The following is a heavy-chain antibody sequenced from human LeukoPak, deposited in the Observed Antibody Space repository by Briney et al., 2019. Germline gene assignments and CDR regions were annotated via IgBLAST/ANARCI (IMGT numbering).Heavy chain of an antibody. J-gene: IGHJ4*02. D-gene: IGHD5-18*01. V-gene: IGHV3-9*01. Sequence: GRSLRLSCAASGFTFDDYAMHWVRQAPGKGLEWVSGISWNSGSIGYADSVKGRFTISRDNAKNSLYLQMNSLRAEDTASYYCAKDARAGYSYIDYWGQGTLVTVSS. CDR3: AKDARAGYSYIDY. CDR1: GFTFDDYA. CDR2: ISWNSGSI.